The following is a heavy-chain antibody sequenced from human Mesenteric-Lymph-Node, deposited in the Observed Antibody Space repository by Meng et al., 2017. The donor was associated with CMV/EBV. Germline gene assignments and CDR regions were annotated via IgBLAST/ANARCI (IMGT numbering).Heavy chain of an antibody. CDR1: GFTFSSYW. D-gene: IGHD2-2*01. Sequence: GGSLRLSCVASGFTFSSYWMSWVRQAPGKGLEWVANIKQDGSEKYYVDSVKGRFTISRDNAKNSLYLQMNSLRAEDTAVYYCARDVLRYCSGTNCYFYWGQGTLVTVSS. V-gene: IGHV3-7*01. CDR2: IKQDGSEK. J-gene: IGHJ4*02. CDR3: ARDVLRYCSGTNCYFY.